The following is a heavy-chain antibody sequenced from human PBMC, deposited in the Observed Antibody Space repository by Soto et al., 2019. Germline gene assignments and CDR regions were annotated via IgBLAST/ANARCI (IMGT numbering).Heavy chain of an antibody. Sequence: GGSLRLSCAASGFTFSSYGMHWVRQAPGKGLEWVAVISYDGSNKYYADSVKGRFTISRDNSKNTLYLQMNSLRAEDTAVYYCAKDGSNRCFDYWGQGTLVTVSS. J-gene: IGHJ4*02. V-gene: IGHV3-30*18. CDR1: GFTFSSYG. CDR2: ISYDGSNK. CDR3: AKDGSNRCFDY.